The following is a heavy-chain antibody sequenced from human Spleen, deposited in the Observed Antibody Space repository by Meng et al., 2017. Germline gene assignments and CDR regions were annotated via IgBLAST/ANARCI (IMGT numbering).Heavy chain of an antibody. J-gene: IGHJ4*02. V-gene: IGHV1-69*13. CDR2: IIPIFGTP. CDR1: GGTFSSHA. Sequence: SVKVSCKTSGGTFSSHAISWVRQAPGQGLEWMGGIIPIFGTPNYAQKFQGRVTITADESTSTAYMELRTLGYEDTAVYFCARKAGNCISTTCYALDYWGQGTLVTVSS. D-gene: IGHD2-2*01. CDR3: ARKAGNCISTTCYALDY.